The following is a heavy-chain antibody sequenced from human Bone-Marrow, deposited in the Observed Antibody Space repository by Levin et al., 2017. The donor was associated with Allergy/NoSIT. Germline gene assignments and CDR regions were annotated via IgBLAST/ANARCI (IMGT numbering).Heavy chain of an antibody. D-gene: IGHD6-13*01. CDR2: FNPHSGGT. J-gene: IGHJ5*01. V-gene: IGHV1-2*02. CDR3: ARSIAAADYNWFDS. Sequence: ASVKVSCKAFGYPFTSYYIHWVRQAPGQGLQWMGWFNPHSGGTYFPQKFQGRVSMTRDTSISTAYMDLSRLKSGDTAMYYCARSIAAADYNWFDSWGQGTLVTVSS. CDR1: GYPFTSYY.